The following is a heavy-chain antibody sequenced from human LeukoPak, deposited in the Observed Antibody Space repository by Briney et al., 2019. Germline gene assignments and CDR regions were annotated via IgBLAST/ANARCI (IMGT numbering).Heavy chain of an antibody. CDR3: ARSYDH. Sequence: GGSLRLSCAASGFTFSSYWMHWVRQAPGKGLVWVSRITTDGSVTHYADSVKGRFTISRDNAKNTLYLQMNSLGAEDTAVYYCARSYDHRGQGTLVTVSS. J-gene: IGHJ4*02. CDR2: ITTDGSVT. V-gene: IGHV3-74*01. D-gene: IGHD3-10*01. CDR1: GFTFSSYW.